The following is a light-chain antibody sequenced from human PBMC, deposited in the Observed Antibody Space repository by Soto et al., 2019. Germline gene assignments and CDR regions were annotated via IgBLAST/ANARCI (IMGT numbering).Light chain of an antibody. CDR1: SSDVGGYNY. Sequence: QSVLTQPASVSGSPGQSITISCTGTSSDVGGYNYVSWYQQHPGKAPKFMIYDVSNRPSGVSTRFSGSKSGNTASLTISGLQAEDEADYYCNSYTTSNTRQIVFGTRTKLTVL. V-gene: IGLV2-14*01. J-gene: IGLJ1*01. CDR2: DVS. CDR3: NSYTTSNTRQIV.